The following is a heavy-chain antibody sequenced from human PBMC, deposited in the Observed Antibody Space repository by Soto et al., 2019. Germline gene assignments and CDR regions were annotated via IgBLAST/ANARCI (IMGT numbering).Heavy chain of an antibody. CDR1: GYTFTSYA. J-gene: IGHJ4*02. CDR3: TRGHDGTYGLFDY. CDR2: INAGNGNT. Sequence: GASVKVSCKASGYTFTSYAMHWVRQAPGQRLEWMGWINAGNGNTKYSQKFQGRVTITRDTSASTAYMELSSLRAEDTAVYFCTRGHDGTYGLFDYWGQGTLVTVSS. V-gene: IGHV1-3*01. D-gene: IGHD3-22*01.